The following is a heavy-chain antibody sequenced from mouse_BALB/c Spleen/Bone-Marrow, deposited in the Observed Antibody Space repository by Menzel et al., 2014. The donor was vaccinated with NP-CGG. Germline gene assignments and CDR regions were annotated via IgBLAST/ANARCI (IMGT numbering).Heavy chain of an antibody. CDR3: ARYGNYFDY. Sequence: DVKLQESGPGLVKPSQTVSLTCTVTGISITTGNYRWSWIRQFPGNKLEWIGYIYYSGTITYNPSLTSRTTITRDTSKNQFFLEMNSLTAEDTATYSCARYGNYFDYWGQGTTLTVSS. J-gene: IGHJ2*01. V-gene: IGHV3-5*02. D-gene: IGHD2-1*01. CDR1: GISITTGNYR. CDR2: IYYSGTI.